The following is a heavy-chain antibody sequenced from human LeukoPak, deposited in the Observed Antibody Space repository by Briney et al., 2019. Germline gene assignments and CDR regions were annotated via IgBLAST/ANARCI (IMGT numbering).Heavy chain of an antibody. V-gene: IGHV3-11*06. CDR2: ISSSSSYT. J-gene: IGHJ3*02. D-gene: IGHD3-10*01. CDR3: ARTLVLLWFGELPQIHAFDI. CDR1: GFTFSDYY. Sequence: GGSLRLSCAASGFTFSDYYMSWIRQAPGKGLEWVSYISSSSSYTNYADSVKGRFTISRDNAKNSLYLQMNSLRAEDTAVYYCARTLVLLWFGELPQIHAFDIWGQGTMVTVSS.